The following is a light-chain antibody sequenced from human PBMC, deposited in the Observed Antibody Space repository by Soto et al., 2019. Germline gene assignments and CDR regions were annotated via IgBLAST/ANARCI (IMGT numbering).Light chain of an antibody. J-gene: IGLJ1*01. CDR3: TSYSRYRVLV. CDR2: EVS. V-gene: IGLV2-14*01. Sequence: QSALTQPASVSGSLGQSITISCTGTSSDIGGYKYVSWYQQHPGKAPKLIIFEVSNRPSGVSDRFSGSNSGNTASLTISGLQAEDEADYYCTSYSRYRVLVFGPGTKVIVL. CDR1: SSDIGGYKY.